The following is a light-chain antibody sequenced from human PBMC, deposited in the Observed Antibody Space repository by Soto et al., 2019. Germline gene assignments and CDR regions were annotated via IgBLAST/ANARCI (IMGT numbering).Light chain of an antibody. CDR1: QGISSY. V-gene: IGKV1-9*01. CDR3: QQFDSYPRT. J-gene: IGKJ5*01. Sequence: DLQLTQSPSFLSASVGDRVMITCRASQGISSYLAWYQQKPWKAPKLLIYAASTLQSGVPSRFSGSGSGTEFTLTISSLQPEDFATYYCQQFDSYPRTFGQGTRLEIK. CDR2: AAS.